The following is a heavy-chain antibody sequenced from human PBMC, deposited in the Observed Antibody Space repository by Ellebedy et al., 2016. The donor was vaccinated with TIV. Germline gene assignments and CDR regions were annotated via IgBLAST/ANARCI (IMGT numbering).Heavy chain of an antibody. J-gene: IGHJ4*02. CDR3: TRGGYSTSQFAVGGDS. Sequence: GGSLRLSCAASAFTFSSYGMHWVRQAPGKGLEWVAVIWYDGSRKYYSHSVKGRFTISRDNSKNALYLQMNSLRVEDTAVYYCTRGGYSTSQFAVGGDSWGQGTLVTVSS. V-gene: IGHV3-33*01. CDR1: AFTFSSYG. D-gene: IGHD6-13*01. CDR2: IWYDGSRK.